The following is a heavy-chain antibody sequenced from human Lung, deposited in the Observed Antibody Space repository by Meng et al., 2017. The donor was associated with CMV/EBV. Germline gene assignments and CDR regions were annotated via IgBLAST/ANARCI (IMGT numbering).Heavy chain of an antibody. CDR1: GFTFSSYA. CDR2: ISGSGGST. J-gene: IGHJ6*02. V-gene: IGHV3-23*01. CDR3: AKDLGGEPDFWSGYLYYYYYYGMDV. D-gene: IGHD3-3*01. Sequence: GGSLRLXXAASGFTFSSYAMSWVRQAPGKGLEWVSVISGSGGSTYYADSVKGRFTISRDNSKNMLYLQMNSLRAEDTAVYYCAKDLGGEPDFWSGYLYYYYYYGMDVWGQGTXVTVSS.